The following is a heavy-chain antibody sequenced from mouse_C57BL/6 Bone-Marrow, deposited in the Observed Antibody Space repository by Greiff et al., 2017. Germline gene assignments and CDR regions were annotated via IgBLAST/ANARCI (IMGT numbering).Heavy chain of an antibody. CDR3: ARAYLGFAY. D-gene: IGHD6-5*01. CDR1: GFTFSSYA. J-gene: IGHJ3*01. V-gene: IGHV5-4*03. Sequence: EVKLMESGGGLVKPGGSLKLSCAASGFTFSSYAMSWVRQTPEKRLEWVATISGGGSYTYYPDNVKGRFTISRDNAKNNLYLQMSQLTSEDTAMSYCARAYLGFAYWGQGTLVTVSA. CDR2: ISGGGSYT.